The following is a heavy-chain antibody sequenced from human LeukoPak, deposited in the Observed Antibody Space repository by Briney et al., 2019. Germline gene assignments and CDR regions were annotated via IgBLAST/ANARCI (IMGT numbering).Heavy chain of an antibody. CDR2: ISSSSSYI. CDR3: ARDGCSSTSCYENYYYGMDV. Sequence: GGSLRLSCAASGFTFNRNAISWVRQAPGKGLEWVSSISSSSSYIYYADSVKGRFTISRDNAKNSLYLQMNSLRAEDTAVYYCARDGCSSTSCYENYYYGMDVWGQGTTVTVSS. D-gene: IGHD2-2*01. CDR1: GFTFNRNA. V-gene: IGHV3-21*01. J-gene: IGHJ6*02.